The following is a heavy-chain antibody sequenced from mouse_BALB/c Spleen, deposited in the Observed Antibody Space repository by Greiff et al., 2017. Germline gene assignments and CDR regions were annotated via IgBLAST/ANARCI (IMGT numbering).Heavy chain of an antibody. J-gene: IGHJ3*01. CDR2: IRNKANGYTT. V-gene: IGHV7-3*02. CDR1: GFTFTDYY. D-gene: IGHD2-1*01. CDR3: ARGDGNFPWFAY. Sequence: EVNLVESGGGLVQPGGSLRLSCATSGFTFTDYYMSWVRQPPGKALEWLGFIRNKANGYTTEYSASVKGRFTISRDNSQSILYLQMNTLRAEDSATYYCARGDGNFPWFAYWGQGTLVTVSA.